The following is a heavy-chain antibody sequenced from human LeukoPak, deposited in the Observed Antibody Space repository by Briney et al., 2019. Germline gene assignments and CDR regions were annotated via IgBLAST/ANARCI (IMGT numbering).Heavy chain of an antibody. V-gene: IGHV4-61*02. CDR2: FYTSGST. CDR3: ARGRDGYNFLNRGEYYYFDF. Sequence: TLSLTCTVSGGSISSGTYYWSWIRQPAGKGLEWIGRFYTSGSTNYNPSLKSRVTISVDTSKNQFSLKLTSVTAADTAVYYCARGRDGYNFLNRGEYYYFDFWGQGTLVTVSS. J-gene: IGHJ4*02. CDR1: GGSISSGTYY. D-gene: IGHD5-24*01.